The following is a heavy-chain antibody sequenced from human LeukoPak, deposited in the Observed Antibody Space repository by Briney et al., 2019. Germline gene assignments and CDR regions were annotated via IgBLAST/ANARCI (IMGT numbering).Heavy chain of an antibody. CDR3: ARRGDYADWFDP. CDR2: IYPGDSDT. Sequence: GESLRISCKGSGYNFPNYWIAWVRQMPGKGLEWMGIIYPGDSDTRYSPSFQGQVTISADKSFSTAYLQWSSLKASDSAIYYCARRGDYADWFDPWGQGTLVTVSS. D-gene: IGHD4-17*01. J-gene: IGHJ5*02. CDR1: GYNFPNYW. V-gene: IGHV5-51*01.